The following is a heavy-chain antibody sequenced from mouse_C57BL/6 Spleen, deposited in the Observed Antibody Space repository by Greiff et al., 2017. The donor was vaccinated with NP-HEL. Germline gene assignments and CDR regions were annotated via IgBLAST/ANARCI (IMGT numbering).Heavy chain of an antibody. Sequence: EVQLQQSGPELVKPGASVKISCKASGYSFTGYYMNWVKQSPAKSLEWIGEINPSTGGTTYNQKFKAKATLTVDKSSSTAYMQLKSLTSEDSAVYYCARRDHNAMDYWGQGTSVTVSS. CDR1: GYSFTGYY. CDR3: ARRDHNAMDY. D-gene: IGHD3-3*01. J-gene: IGHJ4*01. V-gene: IGHV1-42*01. CDR2: INPSTGGT.